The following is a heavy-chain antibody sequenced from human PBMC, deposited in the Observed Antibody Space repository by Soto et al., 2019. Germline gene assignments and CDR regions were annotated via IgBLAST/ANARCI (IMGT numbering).Heavy chain of an antibody. V-gene: IGHV4-59*01. CDR3: AREQPNYYDSSGYYDY. CDR2: IYYSRST. Sequence: SETLSLTCTVSGGSISSYYWSWIRQPPGKGLDWIGYIYYSRSTNYNPSLKSRVTISVDTSKNQFSLKLSSVTAADTAVYYCAREQPNYYDSSGYYDYWGQGTLVTVSS. CDR1: GGSISSYY. J-gene: IGHJ4*02. D-gene: IGHD3-22*01.